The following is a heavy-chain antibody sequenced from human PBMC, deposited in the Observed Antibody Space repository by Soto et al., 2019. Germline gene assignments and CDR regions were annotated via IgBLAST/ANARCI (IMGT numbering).Heavy chain of an antibody. J-gene: IGHJ6*02. D-gene: IGHD4-4*01. CDR1: GFTFSSYW. Sequence: GGSLRLSCAASGFTFSSYWMHWVRQATGKGLVWVSRINSDGSSTSYADSVKGRFTISRDNAKNTLYLQMNSLRAEDTAVYYCARGGGVGTTVTTGYYYYGMDVWGQGTTVTVSS. V-gene: IGHV3-74*01. CDR2: INSDGSST. CDR3: ARGGGVGTTVTTGYYYYGMDV.